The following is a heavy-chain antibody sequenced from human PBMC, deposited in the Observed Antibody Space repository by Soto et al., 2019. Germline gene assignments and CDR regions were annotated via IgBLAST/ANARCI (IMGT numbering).Heavy chain of an antibody. J-gene: IGHJ4*02. V-gene: IGHV3-21*01. D-gene: IGHD3-10*01. Sequence: GGSLRLSCAASGFTFSSYSMNWVRQAPGKGLEWVSSISSSSSYIYYADSVKGRFTISRDNAKNSLYLQMNSLRAEDTAVYYCARGPPVYYYGSGSYYGYFDYWGQGTLVTVSS. CDR2: ISSSSSYI. CDR3: ARGPPVYYYGSGSYYGYFDY. CDR1: GFTFSSYS.